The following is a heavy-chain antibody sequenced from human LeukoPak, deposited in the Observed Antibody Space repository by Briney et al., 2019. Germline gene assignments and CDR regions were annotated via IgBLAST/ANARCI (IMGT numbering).Heavy chain of an antibody. Sequence: GGSVRLSCVASGFTFSNYGMHWVRQAPGKGLEWVAVIWSDGGNKFYRDSVKGRFTISRDNSKNTLYLQMNSLSAEDTAVYYCAKGSTTFDYWGQGTLVTVSS. CDR3: AKGSTTFDY. CDR1: GFTFSNYG. J-gene: IGHJ4*02. D-gene: IGHD2/OR15-2a*01. CDR2: IWSDGGNK. V-gene: IGHV3-33*06.